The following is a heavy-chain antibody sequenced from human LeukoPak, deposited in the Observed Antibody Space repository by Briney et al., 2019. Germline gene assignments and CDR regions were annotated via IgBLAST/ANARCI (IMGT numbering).Heavy chain of an antibody. Sequence: ASVKVSCKASGYTFTGYYMHWVRQAPGQGLEWLGWINPNSGATNYAQKFQGRVTMTRDTSISTAYMELSRLRSDDTAVYYCARAYGDSTFDYWGQGTLVTVSS. CDR3: ARAYGDSTFDY. V-gene: IGHV1-2*02. J-gene: IGHJ4*02. D-gene: IGHD4-17*01. CDR1: GYTFTGYY. CDR2: INPNSGAT.